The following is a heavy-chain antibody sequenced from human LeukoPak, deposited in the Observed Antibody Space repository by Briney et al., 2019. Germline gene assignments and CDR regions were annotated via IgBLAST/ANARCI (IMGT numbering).Heavy chain of an antibody. CDR2: IYYSGST. J-gene: IGHJ4*02. Sequence: SETLSLTCTVSGGSISSSSDYWGWIRQPPGKGLEWIGSIYYSGSTYYIPSLKSRVTISVDTSKNQFSLKLRSVTAADTAVYYCARRLGGSGSYYYWGQGTLVTVSS. D-gene: IGHD3-10*01. CDR3: ARRLGGSGSYYY. V-gene: IGHV4-39*01. CDR1: GGSISSSSDY.